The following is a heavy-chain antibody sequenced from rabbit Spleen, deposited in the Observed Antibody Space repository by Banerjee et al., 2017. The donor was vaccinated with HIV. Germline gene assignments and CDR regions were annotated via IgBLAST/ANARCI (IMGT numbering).Heavy chain of an antibody. Sequence: QEHLVESGGGLVQPGGSLKLSCKASGFDFSTYGVSWVRQAPGKGLEWIGYIDGVFGTTYYARWVNGRFTISSHNAQNTLYLQMNSLTAADTATYFCVRGASSSGYYSLWGPGTLVTVS. CDR1: GFDFSTYG. V-gene: IGHV1S47*01. CDR3: VRGASSSGYYSL. D-gene: IGHD1-1*01. J-gene: IGHJ4*01. CDR2: IDGVFGTT.